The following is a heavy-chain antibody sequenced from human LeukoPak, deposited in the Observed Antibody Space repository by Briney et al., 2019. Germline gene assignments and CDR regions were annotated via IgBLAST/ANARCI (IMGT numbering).Heavy chain of an antibody. J-gene: IGHJ6*03. CDR1: GGTFSSYT. CDR2: IIPILGIA. CDR3: ARDRPQRLHEDLTPMDV. Sequence: ASVKVSCKASGGTFSSYTISWVRQAPGQGLEWMGRIIPILGIANYAQKFQGRVTITADESTSTAYMELSSLRSEDTAVYYCARDRPQRLHEDLTPMDVWGKGTTVTVSS. V-gene: IGHV1-69*04. D-gene: IGHD3-9*01.